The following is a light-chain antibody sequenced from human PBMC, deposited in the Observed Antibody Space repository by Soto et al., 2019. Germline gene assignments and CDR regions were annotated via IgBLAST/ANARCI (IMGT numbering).Light chain of an antibody. V-gene: IGLV2-11*01. CDR2: DAS. CDR1: SSDVGTYNF. CDR3: CSYAGRSAYFV. Sequence: QSALTQPRSVSGSTGQSVTISCTGTSSDVGTYNFVSWYQQHPGKAPKVVIYDASQRPSGVPDRFSGSKSGNTASLSISGVKGEDEADYYGCSYAGRSAYFVFGTGTKLTVL. J-gene: IGLJ1*01.